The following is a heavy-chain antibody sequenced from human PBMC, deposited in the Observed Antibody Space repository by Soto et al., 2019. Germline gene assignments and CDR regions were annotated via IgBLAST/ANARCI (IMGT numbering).Heavy chain of an antibody. CDR1: GYSFHNSG. Sequence: QVQLVQSGPELKKPGASVKVSCKTFGYSFHNSGISWVRQAPGQGLEWMGWISVFNGYAHYAQKFQGRVIMTADTFTNTASMELRGLRSDDTAMYYCSKNGTTWFASWGQGSPVTVSS. V-gene: IGHV1-18*01. CDR3: SKNGTTWFAS. J-gene: IGHJ5*01. CDR2: ISVFNGYA. D-gene: IGHD1-1*01.